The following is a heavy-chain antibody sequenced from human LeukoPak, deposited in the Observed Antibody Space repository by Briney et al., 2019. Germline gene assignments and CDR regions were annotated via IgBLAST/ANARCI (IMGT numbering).Heavy chain of an antibody. CDR3: ARRRRDGYIDY. Sequence: GESLKISCQGSGYSSTSYWIGWVRQTPGKGLEWMGSIYPGDSNTKYNPSFQGQVIISADKSISTAYLQWSSLKASDTAMYYCARRRRDGYIDYWGQGTLVTVSS. J-gene: IGHJ4*02. CDR1: GYSSTSYW. D-gene: IGHD5-24*01. V-gene: IGHV5-51*01. CDR2: IYPGDSNT.